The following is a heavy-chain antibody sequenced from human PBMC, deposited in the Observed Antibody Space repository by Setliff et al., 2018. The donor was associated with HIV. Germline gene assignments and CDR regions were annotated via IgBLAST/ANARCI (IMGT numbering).Heavy chain of an antibody. D-gene: IGHD1-1*01. J-gene: IGHJ4*02. V-gene: IGHV4-4*07. CDR1: GGSISNFY. CDR2: VDRTGSS. Sequence: SETLSLTCTVSGGSISNFYWTWIRQPAGKGLEWIGRVDRTGSSDYNPSLKSRLTMSIDTSNNEISLDLRSVTAADTAVYYCAQLGMVDDFDYWGQGTLVTVSS. CDR3: AQLGMVDDFDY.